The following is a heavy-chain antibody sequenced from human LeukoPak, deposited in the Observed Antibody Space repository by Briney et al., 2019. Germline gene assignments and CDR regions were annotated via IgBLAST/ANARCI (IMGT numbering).Heavy chain of an antibody. CDR2: INSDGSST. Sequence: GGSLRLSCAASGFTFSSYWMHWVRQAPGKGLVWVSRINSDGSSTSYADSVKGRFTISRDNSKNTLYLQMNSLRAEDTAVYYCAKGTAWVVTPTYYFDYWGQGTLVTVSS. CDR1: GFTFSSYW. J-gene: IGHJ4*02. V-gene: IGHV3-74*01. D-gene: IGHD4-23*01. CDR3: AKGTAWVVTPTYYFDY.